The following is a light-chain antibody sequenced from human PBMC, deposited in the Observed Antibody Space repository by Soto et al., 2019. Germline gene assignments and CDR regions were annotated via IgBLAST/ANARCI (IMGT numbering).Light chain of an antibody. J-gene: IGKJ4*01. CDR1: QDIGFW. CDR2: AAS. CDR3: QQSARFPLA. V-gene: IGKV1-12*01. Sequence: DIQVTQSPPSVSASVGDRVTIICRASQDIGFWLAWYQQKPGTAPKLLISAASTLPVGVPARFSGSGSGTDFTLTISSLQPEDSATYFCQQSARFPLAFGGGTKVEIK.